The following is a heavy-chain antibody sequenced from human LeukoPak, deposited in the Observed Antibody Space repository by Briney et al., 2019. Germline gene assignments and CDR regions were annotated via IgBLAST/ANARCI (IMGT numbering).Heavy chain of an antibody. CDR1: GGSISSYY. J-gene: IGHJ6*02. V-gene: IGHV4-59*08. CDR3: ARRRNDILTGPYYYYYGMDV. Sequence: SETLPLTCTVSGGSISSYYWSWIRQPPGKGLEWIGYIYYSGSTNYNPSLKSRVTISVDTSKNQFSLKLSSVTAADTAVYYCARRRNDILTGPYYYYYGMDVWGQGTTVTVSS. D-gene: IGHD3-9*01. CDR2: IYYSGST.